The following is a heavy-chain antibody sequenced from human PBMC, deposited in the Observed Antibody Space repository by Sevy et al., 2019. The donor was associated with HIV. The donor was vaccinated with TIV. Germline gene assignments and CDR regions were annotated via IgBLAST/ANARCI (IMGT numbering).Heavy chain of an antibody. CDR3: ARDHEKDGDLGDYYYYAMDV. Sequence: GGSLRLSCAASGFTLSDYYMSGIRQAPRKGLQWISYISGSSDSIYYADSVKGRFTISRDNTKNSLYLQMNRLRAEDTAVYFCARDHEKDGDLGDYYYYAMDVWGQGTTVTVSS. V-gene: IGHV3-11*01. J-gene: IGHJ6*02. D-gene: IGHD4-17*01. CDR2: ISGSSDSI. CDR1: GFTLSDYY.